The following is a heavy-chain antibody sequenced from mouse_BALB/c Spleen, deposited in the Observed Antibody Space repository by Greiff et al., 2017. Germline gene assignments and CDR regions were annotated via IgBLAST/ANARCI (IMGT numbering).Heavy chain of an antibody. V-gene: IGHV1-20*02. D-gene: IGHD2-2*01. CDR1: GYSFTGYF. CDR3: ARSGGYDDGWVDY. CDR2: INPYNGDT. Sequence: VQLQQSGPELVKPGASVKISCKASGYSFTGYFMNWVMQSHGKSLEWIGRINPYNGDTFYNQKFKGKATLTVDKSSSTAHMELRSLASEDSAVYYCARSGGYDDGWVDYWGQGTTLTVSS. J-gene: IGHJ2*01.